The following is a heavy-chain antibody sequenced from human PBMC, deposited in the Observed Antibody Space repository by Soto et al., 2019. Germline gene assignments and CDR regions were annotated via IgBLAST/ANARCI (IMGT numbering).Heavy chain of an antibody. V-gene: IGHV5-51*01. CDR2: IYPGDSDA. J-gene: IGHJ4*02. Sequence: GESLKISCKGSGYTFSKYWIGWVRQTPGKGLEWMGMIYPGDSDARYSPSFEGQVTFSVDKSTNTAYLQWNSLKASDTAMYYCARQGGEYNTMSDYWGQGTLVTVS. CDR1: GYTFSKYW. D-gene: IGHD3-10*01. CDR3: ARQGGEYNTMSDY.